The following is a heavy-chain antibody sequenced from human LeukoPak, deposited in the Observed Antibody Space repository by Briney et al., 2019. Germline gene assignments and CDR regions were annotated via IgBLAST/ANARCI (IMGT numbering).Heavy chain of an antibody. Sequence: ASVKVSCKASGYTFTSYGISWVRQAPGQGLEWMGWISVYNGNTNYAQKLQGRVTMTTDTSTSTAYMELRSLRSDDTAVYYCARRPTVTTYGYYYYYMDVWGKGTTVTVSS. V-gene: IGHV1-18*01. J-gene: IGHJ6*03. D-gene: IGHD4-17*01. CDR1: GYTFTSYG. CDR2: ISVYNGNT. CDR3: ARRPTVTTYGYYYYYMDV.